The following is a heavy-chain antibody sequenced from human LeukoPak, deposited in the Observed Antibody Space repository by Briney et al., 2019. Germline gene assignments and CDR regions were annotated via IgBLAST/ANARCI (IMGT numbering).Heavy chain of an antibody. Sequence: SETLSLTCTVSGDSISGYYWSWIRQPPGKGLEWIGEINHSGSTNYNPSLKSRVTISVDTSKNQFSLKLSSVTAADTAVYYCARGSGSYYYWGQGTLVTVSS. CDR3: ARGSGSYYY. CDR1: GDSISGYY. D-gene: IGHD1-26*01. V-gene: IGHV4-34*01. CDR2: INHSGST. J-gene: IGHJ4*02.